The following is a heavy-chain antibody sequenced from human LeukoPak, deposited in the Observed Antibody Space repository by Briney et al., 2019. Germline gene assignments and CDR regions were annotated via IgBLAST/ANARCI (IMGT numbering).Heavy chain of an antibody. J-gene: IGHJ4*02. CDR1: GGTFSSYA. D-gene: IGHD2-15*01. V-gene: IGHV1-69*13. CDR2: IIPIFGTA. Sequence: SVTVSCKASGGTFSSYAISWVRQAPGQGLEWMGGIIPIFGTANYAQKFQGRVTITADESTSTAYMELSSLRSEDTAVYYCASGLCGSCYSGDYWGQGTLVTVSS. CDR3: ASGLCGSCYSGDY.